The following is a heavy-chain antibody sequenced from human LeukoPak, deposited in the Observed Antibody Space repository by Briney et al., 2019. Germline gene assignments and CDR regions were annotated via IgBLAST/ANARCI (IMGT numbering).Heavy chain of an antibody. CDR1: GYTFTSYY. D-gene: IGHD2-8*02. Sequence: ASEEVSCKPAGYTFTSYYRQWVRQSPGPGIEWIEIINPSGGSTSHAQQFQDRDTMNRGLYTSQDYMELGSVRSEDTTGYSCATDTGPAYYMDVWRKRTTVSVP. CDR3: ATDTGPAYYMDV. J-gene: IGHJ6*03. V-gene: IGHV1-46*01. CDR2: INPSGGST.